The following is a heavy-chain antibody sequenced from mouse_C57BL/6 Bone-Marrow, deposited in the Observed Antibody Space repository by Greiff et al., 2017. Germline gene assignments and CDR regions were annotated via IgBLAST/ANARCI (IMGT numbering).Heavy chain of an antibody. V-gene: IGHV3-8*01. J-gene: IGHJ1*03. CDR2: ISYSGST. CDR1: GYSITSDY. Sequence: EVQLQESGPGLAKPSQTLSFTCSVTGYSITSDYWNWIRKFPGNKLEYMGYISYSGSTYYNPSLKRRISITRDTSKNQDYLQLSSVTTEDTATYYCARVPPIDVSSFWYLDVWGTGTTVTVAS. D-gene: IGHD1-1*01. CDR3: ARVPPIDVSSFWYLDV.